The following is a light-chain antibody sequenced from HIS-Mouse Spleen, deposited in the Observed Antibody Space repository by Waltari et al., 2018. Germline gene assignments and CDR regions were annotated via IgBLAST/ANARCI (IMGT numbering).Light chain of an antibody. J-gene: IGLJ1*01. CDR3: CSYAGSYTYV. CDR1: SSDVGGYNY. V-gene: IGLV2-11*01. Sequence: QSALTQPRSVSGSPGQSVTISCTGTSSDVGGYNYVSWYQQHPGKAPKIMIYDVSKLHAGVPDRFSGSKSGNTASLTISGLQAEDEADYYCCSYAGSYTYVFGTGTKVTVL. CDR2: DVS.